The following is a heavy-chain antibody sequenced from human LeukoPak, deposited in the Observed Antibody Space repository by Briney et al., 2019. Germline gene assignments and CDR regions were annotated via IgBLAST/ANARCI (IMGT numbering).Heavy chain of an antibody. J-gene: IGHJ5*02. Sequence: PSETLSLTCTVSGGSISSGSHYWGWIRQPPGKGLEWIGEINHSGSTNYNPSLKSRVTISVDTSKNQFSLKLSSVTAADTAVYYCARGPRQLNYYDSSGPTRGRWFDPWGQGTLVTVSS. V-gene: IGHV4-39*07. CDR3: ARGPRQLNYYDSSGPTRGRWFDP. CDR2: INHSGST. D-gene: IGHD3-22*01. CDR1: GGSISSGSHY.